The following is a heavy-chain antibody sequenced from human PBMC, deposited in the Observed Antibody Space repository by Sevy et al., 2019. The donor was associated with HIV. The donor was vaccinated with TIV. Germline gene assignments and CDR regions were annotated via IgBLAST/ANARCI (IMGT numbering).Heavy chain of an antibody. CDR3: ASTDYYDSDGYYLYAFDI. V-gene: IGHV1-69*13. CDR1: GGTFSSYA. CDR2: IIPISATA. J-gene: IGHJ3*02. D-gene: IGHD3-22*01. Sequence: ASVKVSCKAFGGTFSSYAIIWVRQAPGQGLEWMGGIIPISATANYAQKFQGRVTITADESTSTAYMEMSGLRSEDTAVYYCASTDYYDSDGYYLYAFDIWGQGTMVTVSS.